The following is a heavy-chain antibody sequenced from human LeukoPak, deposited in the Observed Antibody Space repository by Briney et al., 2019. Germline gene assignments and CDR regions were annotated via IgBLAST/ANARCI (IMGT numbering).Heavy chain of an antibody. CDR1: GFTFSSYA. V-gene: IGHV3-23*01. CDR2: ISGSGGST. J-gene: IGHJ5*02. Sequence: GGSLRLSCAASGFTFSSYAMSWVRQAPGKGLEWVSAISGSGGSTYYADSVKARFTISRDNSKDTLYLQMNSLRAEDTAVYYCAKGIAAAGFDPWGQGTLVTVSS. CDR3: AKGIAAAGFDP. D-gene: IGHD6-13*01.